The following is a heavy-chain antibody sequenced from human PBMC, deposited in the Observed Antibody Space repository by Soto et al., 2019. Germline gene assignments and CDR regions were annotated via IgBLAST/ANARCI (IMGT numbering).Heavy chain of an antibody. CDR1: GFTVSSYA. CDR2: ISGSGGST. V-gene: IGHV3-23*01. CDR3: AKEARVGSGARAYEFDY. Sequence: GGSLRLSCAASGFTVSSYAMSWVRQAPGKGLEWVSAISGSGGSTYYADSVKGRFTISRDNSKNTLYLQMNSLRAEDTAVYYCAKEARVGSGARAYEFDYWGQGTLVTVSS. D-gene: IGHD3-10*01. J-gene: IGHJ4*02.